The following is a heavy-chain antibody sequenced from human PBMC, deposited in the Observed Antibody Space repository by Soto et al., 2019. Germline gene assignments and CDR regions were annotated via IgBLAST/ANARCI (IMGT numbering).Heavy chain of an antibody. Sequence: ASVKVSCKASGYTFTSYAIDWVRQAPGQRLEWMGWINAGNGNTKYSQKFQGRVTITRDTSASTAYMELSSLRSEDTAVYYCARTVGYYYGMDVWGQGTTVTVSS. CDR3: ARTVGYYYGMDV. D-gene: IGHD4-17*01. J-gene: IGHJ6*02. CDR2: INAGNGNT. V-gene: IGHV1-3*01. CDR1: GYTFTSYA.